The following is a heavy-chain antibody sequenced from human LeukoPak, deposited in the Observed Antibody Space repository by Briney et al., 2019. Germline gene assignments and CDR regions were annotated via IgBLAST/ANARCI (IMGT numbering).Heavy chain of an antibody. CDR1: GYTFTSYG. CDR2: ISAYNGNT. V-gene: IGHV1-18*01. D-gene: IGHD4-17*01. Sequence: VASVKVSCKASGYTFTSYGISWVRQAPGQGLEWMGWISAYNGNTNYAQKLQGRVTMTTDTSTSTAYMELRSLRSDDTAVYYCARGRGPTTVVTHDAFDIWGQGTMVTVSS. CDR3: ARGRGPTTVVTHDAFDI. J-gene: IGHJ3*02.